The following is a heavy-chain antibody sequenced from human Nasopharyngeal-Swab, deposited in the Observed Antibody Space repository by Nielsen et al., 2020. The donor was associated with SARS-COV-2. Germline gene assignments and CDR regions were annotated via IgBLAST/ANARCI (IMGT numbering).Heavy chain of an antibody. Sequence: GESLKISCAASGFTVSSNYMSWVRQAPGKGLEWVSVIYSGGSTYYADSVKGRFTIPRDNSKNTLYLQMNSLRAEDTAVYYCAKDLDAWGDIVVVVAATDYWGQGTLVTVSS. V-gene: IGHV3-53*05. J-gene: IGHJ4*02. CDR2: IYSGGST. CDR1: GFTVSSNY. D-gene: IGHD2-15*01. CDR3: AKDLDAWGDIVVVVAATDY.